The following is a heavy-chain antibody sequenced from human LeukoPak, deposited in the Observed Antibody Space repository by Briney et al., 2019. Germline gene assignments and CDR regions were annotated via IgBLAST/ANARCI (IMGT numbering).Heavy chain of an antibody. J-gene: IGHJ4*02. CDR1: GYTFTSYG. Sequence: GASVKVPCKASGYTFTSYGISWVRQAPGQGLEWMGWISAYNGNTNYAQKLQGRVTMTTDTSTSTAYMELRSLRSDDTAVYYCARGPAYYYDSSGYEFDYWGQGTLVTVSS. CDR3: ARGPAYYYDSSGYEFDY. CDR2: ISAYNGNT. D-gene: IGHD3-22*01. V-gene: IGHV1-18*01.